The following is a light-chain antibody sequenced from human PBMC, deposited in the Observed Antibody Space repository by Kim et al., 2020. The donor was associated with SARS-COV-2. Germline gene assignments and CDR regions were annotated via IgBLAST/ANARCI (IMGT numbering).Light chain of an antibody. CDR2: AAS. CDR1: QSVDSSY. J-gene: IGKJ2*01. CDR3: QQYGTSPKYT. V-gene: IGKV3-20*01. Sequence: EIVLTQSPGPLSLSPGGRATLSCRASQSVDSSYLAWYQQKPGQAPRLLIYAASSSATGIPDRFSGSGAGTDFTLTISRLEPEDFAEYYCQQYGTSPKYTFGQGTKLAI.